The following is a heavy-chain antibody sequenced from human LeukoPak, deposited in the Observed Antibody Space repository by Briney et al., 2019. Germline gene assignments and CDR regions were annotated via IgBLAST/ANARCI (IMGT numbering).Heavy chain of an antibody. CDR3: ARGYPRGGDYDYFDY. CDR1: GGSISSDSYY. CDR2: IYTSRSN. Sequence: SQTLSLTCTVSGGSISSDSYYWGWIRPPAGKGLEWIGRIYTSRSNNSNPSLKSRVTISVDTSKNQFTLKLSSVTAADTAVYYCARGYPRGGDYDYFDYWGRGTLVTVSS. D-gene: IGHD4-17*01. J-gene: IGHJ4*02. V-gene: IGHV4-61*02.